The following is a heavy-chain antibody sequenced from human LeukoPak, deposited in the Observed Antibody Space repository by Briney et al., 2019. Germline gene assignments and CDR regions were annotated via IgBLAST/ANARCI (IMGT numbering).Heavy chain of an antibody. CDR1: GGSISSSSYY. Sequence: PSETLSLTCTVSGGSISSSSYYWGWIRQPPGKGLEWIGSIYYSGSTCYNPSLKSRVTISVDTSKNQFSLKLSSVTAADTAVYYCAGMRITTPTVRTLDYWGQGTLVTVSS. V-gene: IGHV4-39*07. CDR2: IYYSGST. CDR3: AGMRITTPTVRTLDY. D-gene: IGHD1-14*01. J-gene: IGHJ4*02.